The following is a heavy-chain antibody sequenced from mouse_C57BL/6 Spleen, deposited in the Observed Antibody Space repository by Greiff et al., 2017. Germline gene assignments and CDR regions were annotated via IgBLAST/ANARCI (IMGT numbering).Heavy chain of an antibody. CDR2: INPNYGTT. V-gene: IGHV1-39*01. CDR3: ARGMRAWFAY. J-gene: IGHJ3*01. CDR1: GYSFTDYN. Sequence: EVHLVESGPELVQPGASVKISCTASGYSFTDYNMNWVQQSTGKGLEWIGVINPNYGTTSYNQKFTGKATLTVDQSSSTAYMQLNSLTSEDSAVYYCARGMRAWFAYWGQGTLVTVSA.